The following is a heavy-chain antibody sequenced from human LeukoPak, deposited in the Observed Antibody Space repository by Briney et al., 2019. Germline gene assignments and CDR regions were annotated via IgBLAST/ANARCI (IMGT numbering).Heavy chain of an antibody. Sequence: PGGSLRLSCAASGFTFSSYAMHWVRQAPGKGLEWVAVISYDGSNKYYADSVKGRFTISRDNSKNTLYLQMNSLRAEDTAVYYCARDRGDGWFDPWGQGTLVTVSS. J-gene: IGHJ5*02. V-gene: IGHV3-30-3*01. CDR1: GFTFSSYA. CDR2: ISYDGSNK. D-gene: IGHD7-27*01. CDR3: ARDRGDGWFDP.